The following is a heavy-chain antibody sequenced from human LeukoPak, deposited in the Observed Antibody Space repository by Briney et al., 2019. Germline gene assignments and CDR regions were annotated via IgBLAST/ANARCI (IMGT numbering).Heavy chain of an antibody. J-gene: IGHJ3*01. V-gene: IGHV4-39*07. CDR2: VYYSGST. D-gene: IGHD6-19*01. CDR1: GGSISSYY. Sequence: SETLSLTCTVSGGSISSYYWGWIRQPPGKGLEWIGSVYYSGSTYYNAPLKSRVTISVDTSKNQFSLKLSAVTAADMAMYYCAREDAVSSDDAFDLWGQGTMVTVS. CDR3: AREDAVSSDDAFDL.